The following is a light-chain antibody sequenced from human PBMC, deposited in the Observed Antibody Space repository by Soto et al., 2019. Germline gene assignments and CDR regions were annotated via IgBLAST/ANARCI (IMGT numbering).Light chain of an antibody. CDR2: AAS. Sequence: AIRMTQSPSSFSASTGDRVTITCRASQGISSYLAWYQQKPGKAPKLLIYAASPLQSGVPSRFSGSGSGTDFTLTISCLQSEDFATSYCQQYYSYPPRTFGQGTRLEIK. CDR3: QQYYSYPPRT. J-gene: IGKJ5*01. CDR1: QGISSY. V-gene: IGKV1-8*01.